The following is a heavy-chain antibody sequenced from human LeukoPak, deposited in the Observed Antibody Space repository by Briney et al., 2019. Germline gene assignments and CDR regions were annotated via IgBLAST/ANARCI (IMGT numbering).Heavy chain of an antibody. D-gene: IGHD3-22*01. Sequence: QAGGSLRLSCAASGFTLSNYGIHWARQAPGKGLEWLAFIRYDGSNKYYADSVKGRFTISRDNSKNTLYLQMNSLRAEDTAVYYCAKDLFDYDSRSFDYWGQGTLVTVSS. J-gene: IGHJ4*02. CDR3: AKDLFDYDSRSFDY. CDR1: GFTLSNYG. CDR2: IRYDGSNK. V-gene: IGHV3-30*02.